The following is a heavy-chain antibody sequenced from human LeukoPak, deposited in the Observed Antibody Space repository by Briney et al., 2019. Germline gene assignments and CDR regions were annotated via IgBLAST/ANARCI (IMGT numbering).Heavy chain of an antibody. V-gene: IGHV4-31*03. D-gene: IGHD1-26*01. CDR1: GGSISSGGYY. CDR2: IYYSGST. Sequence: SETLSLTCTVSGGSISSGGYYWSWIRQHPGKGLEWIGYIYYSGSTYYNPSLKSRVTISVDTSKNQFSLKLSSVTAADTAVYYCARGRIVGGDYILDYWGQGTLVTVSS. J-gene: IGHJ4*02. CDR3: ARGRIVGGDYILDY.